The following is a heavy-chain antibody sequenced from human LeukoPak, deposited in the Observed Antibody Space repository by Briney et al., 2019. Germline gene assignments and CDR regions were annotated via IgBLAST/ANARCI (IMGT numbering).Heavy chain of an antibody. CDR1: GFTFGDYA. D-gene: IGHD4-11*01. CDR2: IRSKAYGGTT. V-gene: IGHV3-49*03. Sequence: PGGSLRLSCTASGFTFGDYAMSWFRQAPGKGLEWVGFIRSKAYGGTTEYAASVKGRFTISRDDSKSIAYLQMNSLKTEDTAVYYCTRGRADYRGYYYYMDVWGKGTTVTVSS. CDR3: TRGRADYRGYYYYMDV. J-gene: IGHJ6*03.